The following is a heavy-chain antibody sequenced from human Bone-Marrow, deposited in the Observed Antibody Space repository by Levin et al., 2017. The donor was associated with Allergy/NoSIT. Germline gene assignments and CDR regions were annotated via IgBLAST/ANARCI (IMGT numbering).Heavy chain of an antibody. V-gene: IGHV1-2*02. CDR2: IRPGSGGT. Sequence: GASVKVSCTTSGYTFSAYYIHWVRQAPGQGLQWMGWIRPGSGGTNYAQKFRGRLTLTRDTSISTAYMELKRLSSDDTAVYYCARDTYMDVWGQGTTVSVSS. CDR3: ARDTYMDV. J-gene: IGHJ6*02. CDR1: GYTFSAYY.